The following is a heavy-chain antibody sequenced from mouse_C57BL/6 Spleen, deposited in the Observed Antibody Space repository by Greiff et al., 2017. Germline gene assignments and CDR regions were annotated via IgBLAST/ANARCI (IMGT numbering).Heavy chain of an antibody. Sequence: EVKLVESGGGLVKPGGSLKLSCAASGFTFSSYAMSWVRQTPEKRLEWVATISDGGSYTYYPENVKGRFTISIDNAKNNLYLQMSQLTSEDTAMYYCARFTTVLASYFGDWGQGTTLTVAS. CDR3: ARFTTVLASYFGD. CDR1: GFTFSSYA. V-gene: IGHV5-4*03. J-gene: IGHJ2*01. CDR2: ISDGGSYT. D-gene: IGHD1-1*01.